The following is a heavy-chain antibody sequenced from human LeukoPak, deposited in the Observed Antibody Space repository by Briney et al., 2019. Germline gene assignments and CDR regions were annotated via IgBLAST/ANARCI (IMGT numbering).Heavy chain of an antibody. CDR1: GFTFSSYE. Sequence: GSLRLSCAASGFTFSSYEMNWVRQAPGKGLEWVSYISGSGSTIYYADSVKGRFTISRDNSKNTLYLQMNSLRPEDTAVYYCAKQYYYDSSGYYYPPLFDYWGQGTLVTVSS. CDR3: AKQYYYDSSGYYYPPLFDY. CDR2: ISGSGSTI. J-gene: IGHJ4*02. D-gene: IGHD3-22*01. V-gene: IGHV3-48*03.